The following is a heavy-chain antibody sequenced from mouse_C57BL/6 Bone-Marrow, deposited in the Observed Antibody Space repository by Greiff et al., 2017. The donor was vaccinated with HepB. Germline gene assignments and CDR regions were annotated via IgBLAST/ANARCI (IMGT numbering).Heavy chain of an antibody. J-gene: IGHJ2*01. Sequence: EVKLVESGEGLVKPGGSLKLSCAASGFTFSSYAMSWVRQTPEKRLEWVAYISSGGDYIYYADTVKGRFTISRDNARNTLYLQMSSLKSEDTAIYYCTSRHYGSSYQDYWGQGTTLTVSS. V-gene: IGHV5-9-1*02. CDR3: TSRHYGSSYQDY. CDR2: ISSGGDYI. D-gene: IGHD1-1*01. CDR1: GFTFSSYA.